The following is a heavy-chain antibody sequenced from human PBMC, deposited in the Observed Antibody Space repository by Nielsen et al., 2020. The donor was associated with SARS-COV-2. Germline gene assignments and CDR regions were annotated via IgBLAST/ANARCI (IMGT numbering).Heavy chain of an antibody. J-gene: IGHJ6*02. CDR2: ISWNSGSI. CDR1: GFTFDDYA. CDR3: AKDIGYCSGGSCYPDPEVYGDIYYYGMDV. D-gene: IGHD2-15*01. Sequence: GGSLRLSCAASGFTFDDYAMHWVRQAPGKGLEWVSGISWNSGSIGYADSVKGRFTISRDNAKNSLYLQMNSLRAEDTALYYCAKDIGYCSGGSCYPDPEVYGDIYYYGMDVWGQGTTVTVSS. V-gene: IGHV3-9*01.